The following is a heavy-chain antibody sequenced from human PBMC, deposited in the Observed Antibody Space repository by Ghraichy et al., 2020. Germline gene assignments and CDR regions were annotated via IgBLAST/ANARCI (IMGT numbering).Heavy chain of an antibody. V-gene: IGHV4-39*01. CDR1: GVSISSTSYY. J-gene: IGHJ5*02. CDR2: VYYSGSA. Sequence: SETLSLTCAVSGVSISSTSYYWGWIRQPPGKGLEWIASVYYSGSAYYNPSLKSRVTISAYTSKNQFSLRLSSVTATDTAVYFCTKLSEQWLGGWFDPWGQGTLVTVSS. D-gene: IGHD6-19*01. CDR3: TKLSEQWLGGWFDP.